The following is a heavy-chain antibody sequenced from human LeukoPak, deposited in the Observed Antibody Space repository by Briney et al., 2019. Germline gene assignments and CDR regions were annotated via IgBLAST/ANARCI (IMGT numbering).Heavy chain of an antibody. CDR3: ARDPPITIFGVVPGDY. J-gene: IGHJ4*02. V-gene: IGHV3-66*01. Sequence: GGSLRLSCAASGFTVSSNYMSWVRQAPGKGLEWVSVIYSGGSTYYADSVKGRFTISRDNSKNTLYLQMNSLRAEDTAVYYCARDPPITIFGVVPGDYWGQGTLVTVSS. D-gene: IGHD3-3*01. CDR2: IYSGGST. CDR1: GFTVSSNY.